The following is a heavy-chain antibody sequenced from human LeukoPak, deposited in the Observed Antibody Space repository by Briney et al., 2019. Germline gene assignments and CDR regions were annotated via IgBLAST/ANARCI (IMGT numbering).Heavy chain of an antibody. V-gene: IGHV4-59*01. Sequence: PSETLSLTCTVSGGFISSYYWSWIRQPPGKGLEWIGYIYYSGSTNYNPSLKSRVTISVDTSKNQFSLKLSSVTAADTAVYYCASHYGENYYFDYWGQGTLVTVSS. D-gene: IGHD4-17*01. CDR3: ASHYGENYYFDY. J-gene: IGHJ4*02. CDR1: GGFISSYY. CDR2: IYYSGST.